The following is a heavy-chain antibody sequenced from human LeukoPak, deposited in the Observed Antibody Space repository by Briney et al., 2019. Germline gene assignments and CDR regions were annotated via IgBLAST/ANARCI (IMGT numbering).Heavy chain of an antibody. Sequence: PSETLSLTCAVYGGSFSGYYWSWIRQPPGKGLEWIGEINHSGSTNYNPSLKSRVTISVDTSKNQFSLKLSSVTAADTAVYYCAREGSYPAFGIWGQGTMVTVSS. J-gene: IGHJ3*02. CDR1: GGSFSGYY. V-gene: IGHV4-34*01. CDR3: AREGSYPAFGI. D-gene: IGHD3-10*01. CDR2: INHSGST.